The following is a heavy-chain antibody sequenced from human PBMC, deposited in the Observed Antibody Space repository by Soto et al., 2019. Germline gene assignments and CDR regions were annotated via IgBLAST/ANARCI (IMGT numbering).Heavy chain of an antibody. V-gene: IGHV1-18*04. J-gene: IGHJ6*02. CDR3: ARAWEEQLVRYYYGMDF. Sequence: ASVKVSCKASGYTFTSYGISWVRQAPGQGLEWIGWISAYNGNTNDAQELQRRVTMTTDTSTSTAYMELKSLRSDDTAVYYSARAWEEQLVRYYYGMDFWGQGTTVTVSS. CDR2: ISAYNGNT. CDR1: GYTFTSYG. D-gene: IGHD6-13*01.